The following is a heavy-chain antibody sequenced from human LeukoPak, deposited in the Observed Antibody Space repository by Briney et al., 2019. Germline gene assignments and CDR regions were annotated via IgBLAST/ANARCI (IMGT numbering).Heavy chain of an antibody. J-gene: IGHJ1*01. CDR2: ISWNSGSI. Sequence: GGSLRLSCAASGFTFDDYAMHWVRQAPGKGLEWVSGISWNSGSIGYADSVKGRFTISRDNAKNPLYLQMNSLRAEDMALYYCAKGGRRVEMATISHWGQGTLVTVSS. D-gene: IGHD5-24*01. CDR3: AKGGRRVEMATISH. CDR1: GFTFDDYA. V-gene: IGHV3-9*03.